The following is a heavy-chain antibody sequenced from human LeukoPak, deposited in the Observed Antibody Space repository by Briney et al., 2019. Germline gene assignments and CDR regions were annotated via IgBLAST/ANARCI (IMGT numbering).Heavy chain of an antibody. Sequence: GGSLRLSCAASGFTVSSNDMSWVRQAPGKGLECISVIYSGGSTDYADSVKGRLTISRDNSKNTLYLQMNSLRAEDTAVYYCAKDQAFTAGDAFDIWGQGTMVTVSS. CDR1: GFTVSSND. D-gene: IGHD2-21*02. CDR3: AKDQAFTAGDAFDI. CDR2: IYSGGST. V-gene: IGHV3-53*01. J-gene: IGHJ3*02.